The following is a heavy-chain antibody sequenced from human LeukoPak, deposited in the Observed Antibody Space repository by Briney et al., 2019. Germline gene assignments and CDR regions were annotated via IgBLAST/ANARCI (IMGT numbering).Heavy chain of an antibody. CDR1: GGSISSYY. D-gene: IGHD3-3*01. CDR2: IYYSGST. CDR3: ARGHYGFWSGYFNY. V-gene: IGHV4-59*01. Sequence: VKPSETLSLTCTVSGGSISSYYWSWIRQPPGKGLEWIGYIYYSGSTNYNPSLKSRVTISVDTSKNQFSLKLSSVTAADTAVYYCARGHYGFWSGYFNYWGQGTLVTVSS. J-gene: IGHJ4*02.